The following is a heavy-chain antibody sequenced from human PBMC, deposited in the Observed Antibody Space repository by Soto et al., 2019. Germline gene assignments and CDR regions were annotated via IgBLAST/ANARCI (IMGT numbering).Heavy chain of an antibody. CDR3: ARLFMVRGVIFFDY. Sequence: PSETLSLTCTVSGGSISSSSYYWGWIRQPPGKGLEWIGSIYYSGSTYYNPSLKSRVTISVDTSKNQFSLKLSSVTAADTAVYYCARLFMVRGVIFFDYWGQGTLVTVSS. CDR1: GGSISSSSYY. CDR2: IYYSGST. D-gene: IGHD3-10*01. V-gene: IGHV4-39*01. J-gene: IGHJ4*02.